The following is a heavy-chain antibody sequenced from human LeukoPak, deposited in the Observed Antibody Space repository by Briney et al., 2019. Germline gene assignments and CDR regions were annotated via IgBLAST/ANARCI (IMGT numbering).Heavy chain of an antibody. CDR1: GGSISSSSYY. V-gene: IGHV4-39*01. J-gene: IGHJ5*02. CDR2: IYYSGST. D-gene: IGHD2-2*01. CDR3: ARRHIVVVPAANRGNWFDP. Sequence: SETLSLTCTVSGGSISSSSYYWGWIRQPPGKGLEWIGSIYYSGSTYYNPSLKSRVTISVDTSKNQFSLKLSSVTAADTAVYYCARRHIVVVPAANRGNWFDPWGQGTLVTVSS.